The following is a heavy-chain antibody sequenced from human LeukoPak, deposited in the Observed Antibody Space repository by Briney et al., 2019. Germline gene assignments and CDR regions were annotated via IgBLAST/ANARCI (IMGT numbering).Heavy chain of an antibody. V-gene: IGHV4-59*08. CDR2: IYYSGST. CDR3: AGHHPRNTVDF. J-gene: IGHJ4*02. D-gene: IGHD2/OR15-2a*01. CDR1: GDSISSYY. Sequence: SETLSLTCTVSGDSISSYYWSWIRQPPGKGLEWIGYIYYSGSTNYNPSLKSRVTISVDTSKNQFSLKLSSVTAADTAVYYCAGHHPRNTVDFWGQGTLVTVSS.